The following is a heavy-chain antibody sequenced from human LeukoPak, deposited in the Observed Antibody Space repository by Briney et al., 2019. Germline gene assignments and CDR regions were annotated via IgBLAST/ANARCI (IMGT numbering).Heavy chain of an antibody. CDR3: ARDLYRIVVVPHYFDF. J-gene: IGHJ4*02. CDR2: IKQDGSEK. Sequence: GGSLRLSCAASGFTFSSYGMHWVRQAPGKGLEWVANIKQDGSEKYYVDSVKGRFTISRDNAKNSLYLQMNSLRAEDTAVYYCARDLYRIVVVPHYFDFWGQGTLVTVSS. D-gene: IGHD3-22*01. V-gene: IGHV3-7*01. CDR1: GFTFSSYG.